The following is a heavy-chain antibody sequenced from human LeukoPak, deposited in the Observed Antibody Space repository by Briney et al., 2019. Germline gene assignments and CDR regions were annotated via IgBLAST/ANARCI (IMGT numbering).Heavy chain of an antibody. CDR1: GYTFIACY. CDR2: VNPASGGT. Sequence: ASVKVSCKASGYTFIACYMHWVRQAPGQGLEWMGWVNPASGGTNYAQKFQGRVTMTRDTSIATAYMELNELTSDDTAVYYCAGQKDPRPIDYWGQGTLVTVSS. V-gene: IGHV1-2*02. J-gene: IGHJ4*02. CDR3: AGQKDPRPIDY. D-gene: IGHD6-6*01.